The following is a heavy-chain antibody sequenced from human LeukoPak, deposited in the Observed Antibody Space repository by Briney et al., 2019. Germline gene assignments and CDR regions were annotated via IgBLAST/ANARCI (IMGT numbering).Heavy chain of an antibody. CDR1: GFTVSSNY. J-gene: IGHJ4*02. CDR3: ARGHNSRAGVTDCCPLDY. V-gene: IGHV3-66*01. D-gene: IGHD2-21*02. CDR2: IYSGGTT. Sequence: PGGSLRLSCAASGFTVSSNYISWVRQAPGEGLEWVSLIYSGGTTYYADSVKGRFTISRDNSKNTLYLQMNSLRAEDTATYFCARGHNSRAGVTDCCPLDYWGQGTLVTVSS.